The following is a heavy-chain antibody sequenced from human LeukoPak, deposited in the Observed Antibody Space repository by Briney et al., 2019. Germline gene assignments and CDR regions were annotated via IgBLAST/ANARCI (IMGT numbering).Heavy chain of an antibody. J-gene: IGHJ4*02. CDR2: ISTYNGNT. CDR3: ARYYGSGVTLDY. CDR1: GYSFTGYG. D-gene: IGHD3-10*01. Sequence: ASAKVSCKASGYSFTGYGISWLRQAPGQGLEWMGWISTYNGNTNYAQKFQGRVTMTSDTSTSTAYMELRSLRSDDTAVFYCARYYGSGVTLDYWGQGTLVTVSS. V-gene: IGHV1-18*01.